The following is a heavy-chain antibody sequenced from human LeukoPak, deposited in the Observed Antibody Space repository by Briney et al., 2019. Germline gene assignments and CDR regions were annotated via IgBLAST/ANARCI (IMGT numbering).Heavy chain of an antibody. J-gene: IGHJ6*02. Sequence: PSETLSLTCTVSGGSISSYYWSWIRQPPGKGLEWIGYIYYSGSTNYNPSLKSRVTISVDTSRNQFSLKLSSVTAADTAMYYCARDSRPSPSTTVLYYYYYGMDVWGQGTTVTVSS. CDR3: ARDSRPSPSTTVLYYYYYGMDV. V-gene: IGHV4-59*12. D-gene: IGHD4-17*01. CDR1: GGSISSYY. CDR2: IYYSGST.